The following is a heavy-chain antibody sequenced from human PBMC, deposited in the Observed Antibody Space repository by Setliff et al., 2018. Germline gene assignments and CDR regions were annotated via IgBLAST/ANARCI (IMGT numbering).Heavy chain of an antibody. V-gene: IGHV1-2*02. CDR1: GYIFTSYG. Sequence: ASVKVSCKASGYIFTSYGFSWVRQAPGQGLEWMGWINPNAGNINYIQKFQGRVTMTRDTSISTAYMELSRLRSDDTAMYYCARDLIAVAATTAFDIWGKGTMVTVSS. CDR2: INPNAGNI. CDR3: ARDLIAVAATTAFDI. J-gene: IGHJ3*02. D-gene: IGHD6-19*01.